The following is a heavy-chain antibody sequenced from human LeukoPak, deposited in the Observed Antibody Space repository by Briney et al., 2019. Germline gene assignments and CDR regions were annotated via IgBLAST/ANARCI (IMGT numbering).Heavy chain of an antibody. CDR1: GYTFTGYY. J-gene: IGHJ4*02. D-gene: IGHD2-2*01. Sequence: ASVKVSCKASGYTFTGYYMHWVRQAPGQGLEWMGWINPNSGGTNYAQKFQGRVTMTRDTSISTAYMELSRLRSDDTAVYYCARDLPEDYQLQHTQFDYWGQGTLVTVSS. CDR2: INPNSGGT. CDR3: ARDLPEDYQLQHTQFDY. V-gene: IGHV1-2*02.